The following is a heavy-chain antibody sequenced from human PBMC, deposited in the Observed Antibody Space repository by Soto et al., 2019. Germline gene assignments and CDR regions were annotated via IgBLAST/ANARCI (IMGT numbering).Heavy chain of an antibody. CDR2: IWYDGSIT. V-gene: IGHV3-33*01. J-gene: IGHJ6*02. Sequence: QVQLVESGGGVVQPGRSLRLSCAASGFIFSSYGIHWVRQAPGKGLEWVALIWYDGSITYYGDSVRGRFTISRDNSKNRLYLQMDSLRVEDTAVYYCAREAVAHSYCYALDVWGQGTTVTVSS. CDR3: AREAVAHSYCYALDV. CDR1: GFIFSSYG. D-gene: IGHD6-19*01.